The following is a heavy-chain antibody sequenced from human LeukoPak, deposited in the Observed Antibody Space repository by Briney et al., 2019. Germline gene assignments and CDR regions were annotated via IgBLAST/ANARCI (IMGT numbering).Heavy chain of an antibody. CDR3: ARIDYPQPSHWFDP. V-gene: IGHV4-59*01. J-gene: IGHJ5*02. CDR2: IYYSGST. Sequence: KTSETLSLTCTVSGGSIRNYYWSWIRQPPGKGLEWIGCIYYSGSTSYNPSLKSRITISLDTSKNQFSLKLSSVTAADTAAYYCARIDYPQPSHWFDPWGQGTLVTVSS. D-gene: IGHD4-11*01. CDR1: GGSIRNYY.